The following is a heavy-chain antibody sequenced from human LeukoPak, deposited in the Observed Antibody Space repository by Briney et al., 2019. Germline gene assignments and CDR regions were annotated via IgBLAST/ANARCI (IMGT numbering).Heavy chain of an antibody. CDR2: ISGSGITT. Sequence: PGGSLRLSCAASGFTFSSYAMSWVRQAPGKGLEWVSFISGSGITTYYADSVKGRFTISRDNSKNTLYLHMNSLRAEDTAVYYCAKLRDQRRDGYNFVVDAFHIWGQGTMVTVSS. CDR1: GFTFSSYA. D-gene: IGHD5-24*01. V-gene: IGHV3-23*01. J-gene: IGHJ3*02. CDR3: AKLRDQRRDGYNFVVDAFHI.